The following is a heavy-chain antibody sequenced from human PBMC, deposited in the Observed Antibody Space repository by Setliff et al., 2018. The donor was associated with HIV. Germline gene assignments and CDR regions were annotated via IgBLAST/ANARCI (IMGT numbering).Heavy chain of an antibody. CDR1: GGSISDYH. Sequence: SETLSLTCSVSGGSISDYHWSWIRQPAGKGLEWLGRFYTNGNTYYNPSLRSLVTVSVDTSKNRFTLKMTYMTAADTAIYYCANDRYTGSYYPDFWGRGIPVTVSS. D-gene: IGHD1-26*01. V-gene: IGHV4-4*07. J-gene: IGHJ4*01. CDR3: ANDRYTGSYYPDF. CDR2: FYTNGNT.